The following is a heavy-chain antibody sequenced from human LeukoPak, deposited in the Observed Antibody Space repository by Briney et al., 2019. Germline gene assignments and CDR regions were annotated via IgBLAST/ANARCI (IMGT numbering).Heavy chain of an antibody. CDR3: TTDEGYYGSGSYLDI. CDR1: GFTFSNAW. Sequence: GGSLRLSCAASGFTFSNAWMSWVRQAPGKGLEWVGRIKSKTDGGTTDYAAPVKGRFTISRDDSKNTLYLQMNSLKTEDTAVYYCTTDEGYYGSGSYLDIWGQGTMVTVSS. D-gene: IGHD3-10*01. V-gene: IGHV3-15*01. J-gene: IGHJ3*02. CDR2: IKSKTDGGTT.